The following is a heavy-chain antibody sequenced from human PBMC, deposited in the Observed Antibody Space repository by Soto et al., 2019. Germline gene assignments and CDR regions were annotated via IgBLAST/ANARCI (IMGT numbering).Heavy chain of an antibody. V-gene: IGHV6-1*01. J-gene: IGHJ3*01. D-gene: IGHD2-21*02. CDR1: GDSVSSNSAA. CDR3: ARGGGYSTGNAFDL. Sequence: SQTLSLTCAISGDSVSSNSAAWNWIRQSPSRGLEWLGRTYYRSRWYNDYAVSVKSRITVNPDTSKNQFSLRLSAVTAADTAVYYCARGGGYSTGNAFDLWGQGTMVTVSS. CDR2: TYYRSRWYN.